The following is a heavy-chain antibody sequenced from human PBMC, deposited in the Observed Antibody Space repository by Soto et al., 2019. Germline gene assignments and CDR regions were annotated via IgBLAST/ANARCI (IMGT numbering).Heavy chain of an antibody. J-gene: IGHJ4*02. D-gene: IGHD6-13*01. CDR2: ISSSSSTI. CDR1: GFTFSSYS. Sequence: EVQLVESGGGLVQPGGSLRLSCAASGFTFSSYSMNWVRQAPGKGLEWVSYISSSSSTIYYADSVKGRFTISRDNAKNSLYLQMNSLRDEDTAVYYCAGGPRYSRCWYKSHFDYWGQGPLVTVSS. CDR3: AGGPRYSRCWYKSHFDY. V-gene: IGHV3-48*02.